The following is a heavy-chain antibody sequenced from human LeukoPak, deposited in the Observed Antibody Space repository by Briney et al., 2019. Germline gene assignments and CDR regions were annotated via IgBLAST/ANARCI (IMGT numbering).Heavy chain of an antibody. CDR1: GFTFSDYA. Sequence: PGGSLRLSCAASGFTFSDYAMNWVRQAPGKGLEWVSVIYSGGSTYYADSVKDRFTISRDNSKNTLYLQMNSLRAEDTAVYYCAREVGGYSDKRGYFDYWGQGTLVTVSS. D-gene: IGHD5-12*01. J-gene: IGHJ4*02. CDR2: IYSGGST. CDR3: AREVGGYSDKRGYFDY. V-gene: IGHV3-66*01.